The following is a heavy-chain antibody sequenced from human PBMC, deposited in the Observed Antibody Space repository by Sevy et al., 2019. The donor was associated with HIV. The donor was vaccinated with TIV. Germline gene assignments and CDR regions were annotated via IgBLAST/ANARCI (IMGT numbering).Heavy chain of an antibody. V-gene: IGHV3-23*01. CDR2: INSPGTT. CDR3: AKGEGVGSVPYFDY. Sequence: GGSLRLSCAASGSIVSNYAMTWVRQAPGKGLEWVSSINSPGTTYYADSVKGRFTISRDNSKNTLYLQMNSLRVDDTAVYSCAKGEGVGSVPYFDYWGQGTLVTVSS. D-gene: IGHD1-26*01. J-gene: IGHJ4*02. CDR1: GSIVSNYA.